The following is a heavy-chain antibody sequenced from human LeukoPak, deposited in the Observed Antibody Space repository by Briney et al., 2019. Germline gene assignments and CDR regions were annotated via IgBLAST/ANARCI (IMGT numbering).Heavy chain of an antibody. D-gene: IGHD3-9*01. CDR3: AKEDVLRYFDWLLQPFDY. CDR2: ISGSGGSI. Sequence: PGGSLRLSCAASEFTFSSYGMSWVRQAPGKGLEWVSGISGSGGSIYYADSVKGRFTISRDNSKNTLYLQMNSLRAEDTAVYYCAKEDVLRYFDWLLQPFDYWGQGTLVTVSS. J-gene: IGHJ4*02. V-gene: IGHV3-23*01. CDR1: EFTFSSYG.